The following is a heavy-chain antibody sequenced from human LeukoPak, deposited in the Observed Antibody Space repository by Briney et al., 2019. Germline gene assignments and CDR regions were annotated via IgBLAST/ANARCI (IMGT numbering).Heavy chain of an antibody. J-gene: IGHJ5*02. D-gene: IGHD3-10*01. V-gene: IGHV3-48*01. CDR3: AASHGRAGDWSDP. CDR1: GFTFSSYA. Sequence: GGSLRLSCAASGFTFSSYAMSWVRQAPGKGLEWVSYISSSSSTIYYADSVKGRFTISRDNAKNSLYLQMNSLRAEDTAVNYCAASHGRAGDWSDPWGQGTLVTVSS. CDR2: ISSSSSTI.